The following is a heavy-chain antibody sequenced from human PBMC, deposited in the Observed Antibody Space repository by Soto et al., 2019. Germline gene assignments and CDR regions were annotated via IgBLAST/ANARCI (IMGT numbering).Heavy chain of an antibody. CDR1: GGSISTVTYF. J-gene: IGHJ5*02. CDR3: AIQGSKFRSLEWLSFDP. D-gene: IGHD3-3*01. V-gene: IGHV4-39*01. CDR2: INYSGSA. Sequence: QVQLHQSGPGLVKPSETLSLTCSVSGGSISTVTYFWGWIRQSPGRGLEWIGSINYSGSAYYNPYLNRRLTHFVDASKSCFSLQLSSLTAADTAVYYCAIQGSKFRSLEWLSFDPWGQGTLVSVSS.